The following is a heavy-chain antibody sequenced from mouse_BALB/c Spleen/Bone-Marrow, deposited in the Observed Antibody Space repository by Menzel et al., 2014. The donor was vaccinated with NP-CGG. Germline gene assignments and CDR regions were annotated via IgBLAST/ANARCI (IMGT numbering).Heavy chain of an antibody. D-gene: IGHD2-3*01. J-gene: IGHJ1*01. Sequence: EVQGVESGGGLVQPGGSLRTSCAPSGVTFTDYYMSWVRQPPGKALEWLGFIRNKANGHTTEYSASVKGRFTISRDNSQSILYLQMNTLRAEDSATYYCARDINDGYYWYFDVWGAGTTVTVSS. CDR1: GVTFTDYY. CDR2: IRNKANGHTT. CDR3: ARDINDGYYWYFDV. V-gene: IGHV7-3*02.